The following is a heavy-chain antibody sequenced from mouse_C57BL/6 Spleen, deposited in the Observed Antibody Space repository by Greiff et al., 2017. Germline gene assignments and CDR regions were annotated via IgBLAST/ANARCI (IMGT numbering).Heavy chain of an antibody. CDR1: GYAFSSSW. V-gene: IGHV1-82*01. J-gene: IGHJ1*03. CDR3: ARRDGRDWYFDV. D-gene: IGHD1-1*01. CDR2: IYPGDGDT. Sequence: QVQLQQSGPELVKPGASVKISCKASGYAFSSSWMNWVKQRPGKGLEWIGRIYPGDGDTNYNGKFKGKATLTADKSSSTAYMQLSSLTSEDSAVYFCARRDGRDWYFDVWGTGTTVTVSS.